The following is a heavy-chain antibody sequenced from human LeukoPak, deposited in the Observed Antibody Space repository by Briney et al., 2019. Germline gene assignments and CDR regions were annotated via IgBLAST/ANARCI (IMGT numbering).Heavy chain of an antibody. CDR1: GGSISSSSYY. CDR2: IYYSGST. D-gene: IGHD1-26*01. CDR3: ARPYSGSYGDY. Sequence: SETLSLTCTVSGGSISSSSYYWGWIRQPPGKGLEWIGSIYYSGSTYYNPSLKSRVTISVDTSKNQFSLKLSSVTAADTAVYYCARPYSGSYGDYWGQGTLVNVSS. J-gene: IGHJ4*02. V-gene: IGHV4-39*01.